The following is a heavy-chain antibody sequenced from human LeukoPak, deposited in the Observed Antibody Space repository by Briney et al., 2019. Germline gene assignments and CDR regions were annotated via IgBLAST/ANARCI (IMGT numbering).Heavy chain of an antibody. CDR2: ISSSSSYI. J-gene: IGHJ4*02. CDR1: GFTFSSYS. CDR3: AREVAVAGTDLDY. V-gene: IGHV3-21*01. D-gene: IGHD6-19*01. Sequence: GGSLRLSCAASGFTFSSYSMNWVRQAPGKGLEWVSSISSSSSYIYYADSVKGRFTISRDNAKNSLYLQMNSLRTEDTAVYYCAREVAVAGTDLDYWGQGTLVTVSS.